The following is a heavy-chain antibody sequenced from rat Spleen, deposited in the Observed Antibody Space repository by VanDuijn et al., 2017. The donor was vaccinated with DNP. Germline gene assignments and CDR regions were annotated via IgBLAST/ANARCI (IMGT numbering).Heavy chain of an antibody. CDR3: ARWPGYNPPYAMDA. V-gene: IGHV3-3*01. D-gene: IGHD1-4*01. CDR1: GYSITSSYR. Sequence: EVPLQESGPGLVKTSQSLSLTCSVTGYSITSSYRWNWIRKFPGNKLEWMGSVNSAGTTNYNLSLKSRISITRDTSKNQLFLQVNSVTTEDTATYYCARWPGYNPPYAMDAWGQGTSVTVSS. J-gene: IGHJ4*01. CDR2: VNSAGTT.